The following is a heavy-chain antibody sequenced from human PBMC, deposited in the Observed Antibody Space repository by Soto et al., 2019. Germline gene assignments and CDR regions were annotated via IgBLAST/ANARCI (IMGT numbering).Heavy chain of an antibody. Sequence: GASVKVSCKASGYTFTSYAISWVRQAPGRGLEWMGMINPICGSTNYAQKFQGRVTMTRDTSTSTVYMELSSLRSEDTAVYYCARAAEFYCGGDCYGVYFQHWGQGTLVTVSS. D-gene: IGHD2-21*02. V-gene: IGHV1-46*01. J-gene: IGHJ1*01. CDR3: ARAAEFYCGGDCYGVYFQH. CDR1: GYTFTSYA. CDR2: INPICGST.